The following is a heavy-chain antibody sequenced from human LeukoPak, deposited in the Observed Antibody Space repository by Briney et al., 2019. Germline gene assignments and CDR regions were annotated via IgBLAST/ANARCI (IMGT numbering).Heavy chain of an antibody. CDR1: GFTFSDYY. Sequence: SGRSLRLSCAASGFTFSDYYMSWIRQAPGKGLEWVSYITNSGSTIYYADSVKGRFTISRDNSKNTLFLQMNSLRAEDTAVYYCARTTITTASDYFDCWGQGTLVTVSS. D-gene: IGHD5-24*01. V-gene: IGHV3-11*01. J-gene: IGHJ4*02. CDR3: ARTTITTASDYFDC. CDR2: ITNSGSTI.